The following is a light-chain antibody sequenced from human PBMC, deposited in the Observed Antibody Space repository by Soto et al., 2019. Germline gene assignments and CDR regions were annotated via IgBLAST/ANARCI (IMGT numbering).Light chain of an antibody. CDR3: QQYDNGRST. V-gene: IGKV3-15*01. CDR1: QSVTSN. J-gene: IGKJ2*01. Sequence: EIAMTQSPDTLSVSPGERATLSCKASQSVTSNLAWYQQKPGQAPRLLIYDASTRATGIPARFSGSGSGTEFTLTISSLQSEDFAVYFCQQYDNGRSTCGQGTKLEIK. CDR2: DAS.